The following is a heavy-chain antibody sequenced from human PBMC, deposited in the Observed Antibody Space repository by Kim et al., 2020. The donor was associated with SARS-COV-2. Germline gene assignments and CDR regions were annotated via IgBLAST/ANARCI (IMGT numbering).Heavy chain of an antibody. D-gene: IGHD1-26*01. J-gene: IGHJ4*02. Sequence: NAESVKGRFTISRDNSKNTLYLQMNSLGAEDTAVYYCARSGSGSYYGPFDYWGQGTLVTVSS. CDR3: ARSGSGSYYGPFDY. V-gene: IGHV3-30*01.